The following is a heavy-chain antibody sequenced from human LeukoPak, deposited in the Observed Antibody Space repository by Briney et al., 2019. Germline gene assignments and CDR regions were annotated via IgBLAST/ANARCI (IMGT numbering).Heavy chain of an antibody. D-gene: IGHD5-18*01. V-gene: IGHV3-21*01. J-gene: IGHJ4*02. CDR1: GFTFSSYS. CDR2: ISSSSSYI. Sequence: GGSLRLSCAASGFTFSSYSMNWVRQAPGKGLELVSSISSSSSYIYYADSVKGRFTISRDNAKNSLYLQMNSLRAEDTAVYYCARGGAMVSPDYWGQGTLVTVSS. CDR3: ARGGAMVSPDY.